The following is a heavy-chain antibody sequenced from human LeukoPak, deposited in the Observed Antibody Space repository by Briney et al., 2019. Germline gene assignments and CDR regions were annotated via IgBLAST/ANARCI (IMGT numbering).Heavy chain of an antibody. Sequence: MTSETLSLTCTVSGGSISSGSYYWSWIRQPAGKGLEWIGRIYTSGSTNYNPSLKSRVTISVDTSKNQFSLKLSSVTAADTAVYYCARDDYYYYMDVWGKGTTVTISS. J-gene: IGHJ6*03. V-gene: IGHV4-61*02. CDR2: IYTSGST. CDR1: GGSISSGSYY. CDR3: ARDDYYYYMDV.